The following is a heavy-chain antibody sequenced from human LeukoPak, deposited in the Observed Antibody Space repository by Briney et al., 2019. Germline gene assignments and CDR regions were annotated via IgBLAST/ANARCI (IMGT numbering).Heavy chain of an antibody. V-gene: IGHV4-39*01. CDR2: IYYSGST. CDR3: ARHERHATKFVVVVAAADY. J-gene: IGHJ4*02. D-gene: IGHD2-15*01. Sequence: PSETLSLTCTVSGGSISSSSYYWGWIRQPPGKGLEWGGSIYYSGSTYYNPSLKSRVTISVDTSKNQFSLKLSSVTAPDTAVYYCARHERHATKFVVVVAAADYWGQGALVTVSS. CDR1: GGSISSSSYY.